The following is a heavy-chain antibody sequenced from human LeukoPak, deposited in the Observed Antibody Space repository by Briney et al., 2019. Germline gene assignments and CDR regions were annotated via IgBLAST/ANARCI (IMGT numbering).Heavy chain of an antibody. CDR1: GYSISSGYY. Sequence: SETLSPTCTVSGYSISSGYYWGWIRQPPGKGLEWIGSIYQSGSTYYNPSLKSRVTITVDTSKNQFSLKLSSVTAADTAVYYCARDSSSFNWFDPWGQGTLVTVSS. CDR2: IYQSGST. CDR3: ARDSSSFNWFDP. D-gene: IGHD6-13*01. V-gene: IGHV4-38-2*02. J-gene: IGHJ5*02.